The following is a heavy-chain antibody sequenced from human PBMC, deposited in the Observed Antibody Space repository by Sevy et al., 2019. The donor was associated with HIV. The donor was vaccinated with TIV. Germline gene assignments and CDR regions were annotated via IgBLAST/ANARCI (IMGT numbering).Heavy chain of an antibody. J-gene: IGHJ4*02. CDR2: IYSSGGT. CDR3: VRGLSFSSSWSDH. V-gene: IGHV3-53*01. Sequence: GGSLRLSCAASGFTVSNTYMSWVRQAPGKGLEWVSVIYSSGGTSYADSVKGRFTISRDNSKNTLYFEMNSLRAEDTAVDYCVRGLSFSSSWSDHWGQGTLVTVSS. D-gene: IGHD3-22*01. CDR1: GFTVSNTY.